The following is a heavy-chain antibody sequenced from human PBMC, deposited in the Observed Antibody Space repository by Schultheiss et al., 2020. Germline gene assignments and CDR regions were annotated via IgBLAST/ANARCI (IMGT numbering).Heavy chain of an antibody. CDR1: GGSISSSSYY. CDR2: IYYSGST. J-gene: IGHJ5*02. V-gene: IGHV4-39*07. D-gene: IGHD3-9*01. CDR3: ARTRYDILTGYPPYNWFDP. Sequence: SETLSLTCTVSGGSISSSSYYWGLIRQPPGKGLEWIGSIYYSGSTYYNPSLKSRVTISVDTSKNQFSLKLSSVTAADTAVYYCARTRYDILTGYPPYNWFDPWGQGTLVTVSS.